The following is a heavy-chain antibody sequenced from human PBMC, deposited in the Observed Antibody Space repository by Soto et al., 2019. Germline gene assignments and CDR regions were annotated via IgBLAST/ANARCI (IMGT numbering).Heavy chain of an antibody. CDR1: GFTFSSYA. J-gene: IGHJ4*02. D-gene: IGHD3-16*02. Sequence: GGSLRLSCAASGFTFSSYAMHWVRQAPGKGLEWVAVISYDGSNKYYADSVKGRFTISRDNSKNTLYLQMNSLRAEDTAVYYCAKDWYDYVWGSYPRDYWGQGTLVTVSS. CDR3: AKDWYDYVWGSYPRDY. V-gene: IGHV3-30*04. CDR2: ISYDGSNK.